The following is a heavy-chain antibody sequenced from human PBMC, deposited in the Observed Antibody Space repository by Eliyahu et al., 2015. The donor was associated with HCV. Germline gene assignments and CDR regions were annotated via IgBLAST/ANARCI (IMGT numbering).Heavy chain of an antibody. CDR2: INHXGXTNST. CDR1: GGSFSGYY. D-gene: IGHD1-26*01. V-gene: IGHV4-34*01. CDR3: ARGHLPILVGATAAPDAFDI. Sequence: QVQLQQWGAGLLKPSETLSLTCAVYGGSFSGYYWSWIRQPPGKGLEWIGEINHXGXTNSTHYNPSLKSRVTISVDTSKNQFSLKLSSVTAADTAVYYCARGHLPILVGATAAPDAFDIWGQGTMVTVSS. J-gene: IGHJ3*02.